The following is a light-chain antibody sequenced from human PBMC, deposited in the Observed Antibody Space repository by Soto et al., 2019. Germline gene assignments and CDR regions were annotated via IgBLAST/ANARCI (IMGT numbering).Light chain of an antibody. Sequence: QPVLTQLPSASASLGASVKLTCTLSSGHSNYAIAWHQQQSEKGPRYLMKLNSDGSHSKGDAIPDRFAGSSSRAQRYLTISSLQSEDQADSYCQSGGSGIVVFGGGIKLNVL. CDR1: SGHSNYA. V-gene: IGLV4-69*01. CDR3: QSGGSGIVV. CDR2: LNSDGSH. J-gene: IGLJ2*01.